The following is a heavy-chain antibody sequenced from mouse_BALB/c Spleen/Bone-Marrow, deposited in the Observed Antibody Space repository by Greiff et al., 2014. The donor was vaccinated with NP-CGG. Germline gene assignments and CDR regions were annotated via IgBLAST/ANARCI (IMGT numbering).Heavy chain of an antibody. D-gene: IGHD5-1*01. V-gene: IGHV7-3*02. CDR1: GFTFTDYF. CDR2: IRNKPSGYTT. CDR3: ARDYSGYFDF. J-gene: IGHJ2*01. Sequence: EVQLVESGGGLVQPGGSLRLSCTTPGFTFTDYFMTWVRQPPGKALEWLGFIRNKPSGYTTEYNPSVKGRFTISRDNSQGILYLQMNTLRAEDSAIYYCARDYSGYFDFWGQGTTLTVSS.